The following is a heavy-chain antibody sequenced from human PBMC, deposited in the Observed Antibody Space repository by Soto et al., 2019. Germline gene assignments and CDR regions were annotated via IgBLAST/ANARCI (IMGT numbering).Heavy chain of an antibody. CDR1: GGTFSSYT. CDR3: ARGNHRWLQLWYFDL. D-gene: IGHD5-12*01. J-gene: IGHJ2*01. CDR2: ISPIFGTA. V-gene: IGHV1-69*12. Sequence: QVQLVQSGAEVKKPGSSVTVSCQASGGTFSSYTISWVRQAPGQGLEWMGGISPIFGTANYAQKFQGRVTITADESTSTAYMELSSMISEDTAVYYCARGNHRWLQLWYFDLWGRGTLVTVSS.